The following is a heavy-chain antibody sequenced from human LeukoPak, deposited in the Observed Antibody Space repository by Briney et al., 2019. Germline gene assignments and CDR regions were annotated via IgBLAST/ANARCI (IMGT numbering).Heavy chain of an antibody. V-gene: IGHV4-59*01. Sequence: PSETLSLTCTVSGGSISSYYWSWIRQPPGKGLEWIGYIYYSGSTNYNPSLKSRVTISVDTSKNQFSLKLSSVTAADTAVYYCARESGGMLDWGQGTLGTVSS. CDR3: ARESGGMLD. CDR2: IYYSGST. CDR1: GGSISSYY. J-gene: IGHJ4*02. D-gene: IGHD1-14*01.